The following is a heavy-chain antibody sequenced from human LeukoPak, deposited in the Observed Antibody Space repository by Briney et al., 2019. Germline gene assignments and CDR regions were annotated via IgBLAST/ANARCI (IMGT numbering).Heavy chain of an antibody. CDR1: GFTFSSYW. V-gene: IGHV3-74*01. Sequence: PGGSLRLSCAASGFTFSSYWMHWVRHAPGKGLVWVSRINSDGSSTSYADSVKGRFTISRDNAKNTLYLQMNSLRAEDTAVYYCARDRPLLAFDIWGQGTMVTVSS. D-gene: IGHD2/OR15-2a*01. CDR2: INSDGSST. CDR3: ARDRPLLAFDI. J-gene: IGHJ3*02.